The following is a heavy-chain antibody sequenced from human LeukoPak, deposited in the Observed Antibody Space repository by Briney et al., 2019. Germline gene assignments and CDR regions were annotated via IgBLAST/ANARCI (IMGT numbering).Heavy chain of an antibody. D-gene: IGHD4-17*01. V-gene: IGHV4-31*03. J-gene: IGHJ3*02. CDR3: ARDSPSTTMTDERDAFDI. CDR1: GGSISSGGYY. CDR2: IYYSGST. Sequence: SETLSLTCTVSGGSISSGGYYWSWIRQHPGKGLEWNGYIYYSGSTYYNPSLKSRVTISVDTSKNQFSLKLSSVTAADTAVYYCARDSPSTTMTDERDAFDIWGQGTMVTVSS.